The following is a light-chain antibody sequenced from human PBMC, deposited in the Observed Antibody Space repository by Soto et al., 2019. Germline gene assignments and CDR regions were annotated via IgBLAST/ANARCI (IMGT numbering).Light chain of an antibody. Sequence: EIVMTQSPATLSVSPGERATLSCRASQSVSRNLAWYQQKPGQAPRLLIYGASARATNVPARFSGSGSETEFTLTISSLQSEDFGVYYCQQYHRWPPITFXQGTRMEIK. CDR2: GAS. CDR3: QQYHRWPPIT. CDR1: QSVSRN. J-gene: IGKJ5*01. V-gene: IGKV3-15*01.